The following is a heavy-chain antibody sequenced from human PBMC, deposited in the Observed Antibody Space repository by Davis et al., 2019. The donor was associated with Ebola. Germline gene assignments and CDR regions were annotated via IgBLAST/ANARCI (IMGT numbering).Heavy chain of an antibody. V-gene: IGHV4-59*04. CDR1: GGSISSHY. CDR3: VGDYGDYVNYFDF. D-gene: IGHD4-17*01. CDR2: IHHSGTT. J-gene: IGHJ4*02. Sequence: PSETLSLTCTVSGGSISSHYWSWIRQPPGQGLEWIGSIHHSGTTYYRTSLKSRVTLSVDTSKNQFSLNLSSVTAADTAIYYCVGDYGDYVNYFDFWGQGTLVTVSS.